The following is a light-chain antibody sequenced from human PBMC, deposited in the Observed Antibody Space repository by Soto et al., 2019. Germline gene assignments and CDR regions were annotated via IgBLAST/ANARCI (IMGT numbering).Light chain of an antibody. J-gene: IGKJ2*01. Sequence: ELVMTQSPATLSVSPGERATLSCRASQSVSSNLAWYQQKPGQAPRLLIYGASTRATGIPARCSGSGSGTEFTLTISSLQSEDFAVYYCQQYNNWPMYTFGQGTKLEIK. V-gene: IGKV3-15*01. CDR3: QQYNNWPMYT. CDR1: QSVSSN. CDR2: GAS.